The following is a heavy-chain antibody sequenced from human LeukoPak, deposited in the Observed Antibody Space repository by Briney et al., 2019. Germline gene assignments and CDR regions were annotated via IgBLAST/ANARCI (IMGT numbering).Heavy chain of an antibody. V-gene: IGHV3-23*01. CDR2: ISGSGGST. CDR3: AKTRGYCSGGTCYCDY. D-gene: IGHD2-15*01. CDR1: GFTFSSYA. J-gene: IGHJ4*02. Sequence: GGSLRLSCAASGFTFSSYAMSWVRQAPGKGLEWVSAISGSGGSTYYADSVKGRFTISRDNSKNTLYLQMNSLRADDTAVYYCAKTRGYCSGGTCYCDYWGQGTLVTVSS.